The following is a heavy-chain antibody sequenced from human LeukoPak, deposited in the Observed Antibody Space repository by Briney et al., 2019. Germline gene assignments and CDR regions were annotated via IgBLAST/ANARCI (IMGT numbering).Heavy chain of an antibody. CDR2: ISWNSGSI. V-gene: IGHV3-9*01. CDR1: GFTFDDYA. J-gene: IGHJ4*02. CDR3: AKGNLGDYFDY. D-gene: IGHD3-16*01. Sequence: SGGSLRLSCAASGFTFDDYAMHWVRQAPGKGLEWVSGISWNSGSIGYADSVKGRFTISRDNAKNSLYLQMNSLRAEDTALYYCAKGNLGDYFDYWGQGTLVTVSP.